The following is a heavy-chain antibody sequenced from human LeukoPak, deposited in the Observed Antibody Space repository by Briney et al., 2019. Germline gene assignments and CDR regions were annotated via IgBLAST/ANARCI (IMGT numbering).Heavy chain of an antibody. CDR3: TPGFVSNDAFDI. CDR1: GFTFSNAW. V-gene: IGHV3-15*01. J-gene: IGHJ3*02. CDR2: IISNTDGGTT. Sequence: GGPLRLSCAASGFTFSNAWMSWVRQAPGKGLEWVGRIISNTDGGTTDYAAPVKGRFSISRDDSENTLYLQMNSMKTEDTAVYYCTPGFVSNDAFDIWGQGTMVTVSS.